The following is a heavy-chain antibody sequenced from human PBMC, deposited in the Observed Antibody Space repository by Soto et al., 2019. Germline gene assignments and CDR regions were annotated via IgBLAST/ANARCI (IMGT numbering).Heavy chain of an antibody. J-gene: IGHJ5*01. CDR3: ARTFFTMQGGYNWFAS. CDR1: GGSISSYY. Sequence: SETLSLTCTVSGGSISSYYWSWIRQPPGKGLEWIGYIYYSGSTNHDPSLKSRVTISVDTSKNQFSLKLSSVTAADTAVYYCARTFFTMQGGYNWFASRRQRNPVTISP. V-gene: IGHV4-59*01. D-gene: IGHD3-10*01. CDR2: IYYSGST.